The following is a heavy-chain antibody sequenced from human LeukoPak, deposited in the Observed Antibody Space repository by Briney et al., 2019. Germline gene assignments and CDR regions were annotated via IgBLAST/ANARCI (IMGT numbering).Heavy chain of an antibody. J-gene: IGHJ4*02. V-gene: IGHV4-31*03. CDR3: ARDRGPYSGYDSYYFDY. CDR1: GDSISSGGYY. CDR2: IYYSGST. D-gene: IGHD5-12*01. Sequence: PSQTLSLTCTVSGDSISSGGYYWSWIRQHPGKGLEWIWYIYYSGSTYYNPSLKSRVTISVDTSKNQFSLKLSSVTAADTAVYYCARDRGPYSGYDSYYFDYWGQGTLVTVSS.